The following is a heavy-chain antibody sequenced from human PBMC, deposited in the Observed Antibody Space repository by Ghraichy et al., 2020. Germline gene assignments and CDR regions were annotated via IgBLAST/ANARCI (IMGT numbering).Heavy chain of an antibody. CDR2: ISSSSSTI. D-gene: IGHD3-3*01. CDR1: GFTFSSYS. J-gene: IGHJ6*03. V-gene: IGHV3-48*02. Sequence: GGSLRLSCAASGFTFSSYSMNWVRQAPGKGLEWVSYISSSSSTIYYADSVKGRFTISRDNAKNSLYLQMNSLRDEDTAVYYCARCQWITIFGVVISYYYMDVWGKGTTVTDSS. CDR3: ARCQWITIFGVVISYYYMDV.